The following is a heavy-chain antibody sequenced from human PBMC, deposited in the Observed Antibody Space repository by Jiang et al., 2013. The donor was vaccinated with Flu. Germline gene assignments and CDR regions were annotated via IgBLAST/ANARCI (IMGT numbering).Heavy chain of an antibody. D-gene: IGHD1-20*01. Sequence: PGLVKPSQTLSLTCTVSGGSISSGSYYWSWIRQPAGKGLEWIGRIYTSGSTNYNSSLKSRVTISVDTSKNQFSLKLSSVTAADTAVYYCARGRITGTWGIEGGIDYWGQGTLVTVSS. V-gene: IGHV4-61*02. CDR2: IYTSGST. CDR3: ARGRITGTWGIEGGIDY. CDR1: GGSISSGSYY. J-gene: IGHJ4*02.